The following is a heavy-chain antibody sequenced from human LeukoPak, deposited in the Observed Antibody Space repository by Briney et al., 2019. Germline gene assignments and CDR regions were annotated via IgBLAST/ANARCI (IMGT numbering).Heavy chain of an antibody. CDR3: ARESERTPDFGINYYYYMDV. V-gene: IGHV1-3*01. CDR1: GYTFTTYA. CDR2: INVGNGNT. Sequence: ASVKVSCKASGYTFTTYAMHWVRQAPGQRLEWMGWINVGNGNTKYSQKFQGRVTITRDTSASTAYMELSSLTSDDTAVYYCARESERTPDFGINYYYYMDVWGEGTTVTVSS. D-gene: IGHD3-3*01. J-gene: IGHJ6*03.